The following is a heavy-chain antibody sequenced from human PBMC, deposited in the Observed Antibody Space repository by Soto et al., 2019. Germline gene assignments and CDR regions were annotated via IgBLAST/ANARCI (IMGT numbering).Heavy chain of an antibody. CDR2: ISSGSTTI. CDR3: ARVRRNDASDYYGMDV. V-gene: IGHV3-48*02. J-gene: IGHJ6*02. D-gene: IGHD1-1*01. Sequence: SLRLSCAASGFSFSTSTMNWVRQAPGKVLEWVSHISSGSTTIYYADSVKDRFTISRDNGKNSLYLQMNSLRDEDTAVYYCARVRRNDASDYYGMDVWGQGTTVTVSS. CDR1: GFSFSTST.